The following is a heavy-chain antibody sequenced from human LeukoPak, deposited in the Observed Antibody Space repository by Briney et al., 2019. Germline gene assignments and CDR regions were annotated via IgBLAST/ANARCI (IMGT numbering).Heavy chain of an antibody. V-gene: IGHV4-4*02. CDR1: GGSISSSNW. CDR3: ARGLLAGYPPDY. D-gene: IGHD3-9*01. Sequence: SGTLSLTCAVSGGSISSSNWWSWVRQPPGKGLEWIGEINHSGSTNYNPSLKSRVTISVDTSKNQLSLKLSSVTAADTAVYYCARGLLAGYPPDYWGQGTLVTVSS. J-gene: IGHJ4*02. CDR2: INHSGST.